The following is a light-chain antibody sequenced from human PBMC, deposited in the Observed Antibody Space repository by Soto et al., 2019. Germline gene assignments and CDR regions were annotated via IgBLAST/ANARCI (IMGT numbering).Light chain of an antibody. J-gene: IGKJ5*01. Sequence: DIQMTQSPSTLSGSVVERVTITCRASQSISTYLNWYQQKPGKAPKFLIYAASNLQSGVPSRFSGSGSGTDFTLTVNSLQPEDFATYYCQQGYTSAITFGQGTRLEIK. CDR2: AAS. CDR1: QSISTY. V-gene: IGKV1-39*01. CDR3: QQGYTSAIT.